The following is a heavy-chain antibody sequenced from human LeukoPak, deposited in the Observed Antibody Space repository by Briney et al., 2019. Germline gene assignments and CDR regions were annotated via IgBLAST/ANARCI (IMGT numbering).Heavy chain of an antibody. D-gene: IGHD3-22*01. CDR3: ARGSYYYDSSGYPFDY. CDR2: INWNGGST. CDR1: GFTFDDYG. V-gene: IGHV3-20*04. Sequence: GGSLRLSCAASGFTFDDYGMSWVRQAPGKGLERVSGINWNGGSTGYADSVKGRFTISRDNAKNSLYLQMNSLRAEDTALYYCARGSYYYDSSGYPFDYWGQGTLVTVSS. J-gene: IGHJ4*02.